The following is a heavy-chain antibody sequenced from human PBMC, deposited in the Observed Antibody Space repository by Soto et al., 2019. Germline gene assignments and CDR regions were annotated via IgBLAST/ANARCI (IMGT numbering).Heavy chain of an antibody. V-gene: IGHV1-18*01. D-gene: IGHD3-3*01. CDR1: GYTFTSYG. J-gene: IGHJ6*03. CDR2: ISAYNGNT. CDR3: ARERLILIGNYYYYYYMDV. Sequence: QVQLVQSGAEVKQPGASVKVSCKASGYTFTSYGISWVRQAPGQGLEWMGWISAYNGNTNYAQKLQGRVTMTTDTSTSTAYMELRSLRSDDTAVYYCARERLILIGNYYYYYYMDVWGKGTTVTVSS.